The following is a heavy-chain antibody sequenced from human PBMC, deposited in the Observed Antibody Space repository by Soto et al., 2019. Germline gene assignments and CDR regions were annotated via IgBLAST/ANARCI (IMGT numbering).Heavy chain of an antibody. CDR3: AREGRYGDYSDY. V-gene: IGHV1-3*01. Sequence: QVQLVQSGAEVKKPGASVKVSCKASGYTFTSYAIHWVRQAPGQRLEWMGWIDAGNGNTKYSQKFQGRVTITRDTSARTAYMEMSSLRSEDTAVYYCAREGRYGDYSDYWGQGPLVTVSS. D-gene: IGHD4-17*01. J-gene: IGHJ4*02. CDR1: GYTFTSYA. CDR2: IDAGNGNT.